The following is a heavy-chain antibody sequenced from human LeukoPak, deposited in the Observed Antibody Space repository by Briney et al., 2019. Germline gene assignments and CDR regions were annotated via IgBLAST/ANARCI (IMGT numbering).Heavy chain of an antibody. CDR2: ISGSSSYI. D-gene: IGHD6-19*01. CDR3: AKNILRIAVAQAGY. J-gene: IGHJ4*02. Sequence: GGSLRLSCAASGFTFSSYSMNWVRQAPGKGLEWVSSISGSSSYIYYADSVKGRFTISRDNSKNTLFLQMNSLRAEDTAVYFCAKNILRIAVAQAGYWGQGTLVTVSS. V-gene: IGHV3-21*01. CDR1: GFTFSSYS.